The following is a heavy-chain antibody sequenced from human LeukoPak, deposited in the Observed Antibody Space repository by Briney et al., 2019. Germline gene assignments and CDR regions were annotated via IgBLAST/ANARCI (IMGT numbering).Heavy chain of an antibody. Sequence: SETLSLTCTVSGGSISSYYWGWIRQPPGKRLEWIGYIYYSGSTNYNPSLKSRATISVDTPKNQSSLKLTSVTAADTAVYYCARLGCGGDCYNNYFDYWGQGTLVTVSS. CDR3: ARLGCGGDCYNNYFDY. V-gene: IGHV4-59*08. CDR1: GGSISSYY. D-gene: IGHD2-21*02. J-gene: IGHJ4*02. CDR2: IYYSGST.